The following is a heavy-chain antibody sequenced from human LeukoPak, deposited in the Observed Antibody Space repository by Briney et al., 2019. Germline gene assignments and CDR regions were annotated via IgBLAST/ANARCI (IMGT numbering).Heavy chain of an antibody. D-gene: IGHD6-13*01. V-gene: IGHV3-23*01. Sequence: PGGSLRLSCAASGFTVSSHYMNWVRQAPGKGLEWVSAISGSGGSTYYADSVKGRFTISRDNSKNTLYLQMNSLRAEDTAVYYCAHISSSWPDYWGQGTLVTVSS. CDR1: GFTVSSHY. CDR2: ISGSGGST. J-gene: IGHJ4*02. CDR3: AHISSSWPDY.